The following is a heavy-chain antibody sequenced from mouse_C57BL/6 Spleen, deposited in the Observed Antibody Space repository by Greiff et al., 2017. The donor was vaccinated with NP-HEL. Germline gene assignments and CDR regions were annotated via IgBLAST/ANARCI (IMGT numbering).Heavy chain of an antibody. Sequence: EVMLVESGGGLVQPGGSMKLSCAASGFTFSDAWMDWVRQSPEKGLEWVAEIRNKANNHATYYAESVKGRFTISRDDSKSSVYLQMNSLRAEDTGIYYCTSYMVTYFDYWGQGTTLTVSS. CDR3: TSYMVTYFDY. J-gene: IGHJ2*01. CDR2: IRNKANNHAT. V-gene: IGHV6-6*01. CDR1: GFTFSDAW. D-gene: IGHD2-2*01.